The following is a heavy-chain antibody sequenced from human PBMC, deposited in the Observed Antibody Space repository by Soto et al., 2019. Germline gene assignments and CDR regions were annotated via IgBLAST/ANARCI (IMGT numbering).Heavy chain of an antibody. D-gene: IGHD3-22*01. Sequence: QITLKESGPTLVKPTQTLTLTCTFSGFSLSTSGVGVGWIRQPPGKALEWLALIYWDDDKRYSPSLKSRLTITKDTSKNQVVLTMTXXXXVXXXXYYXXXXXXXXXXXGYYYWGQGTLVTVSS. CDR3: XXXXXXXXXXGYYY. CDR2: IYWDDDK. J-gene: IGHJ4*02. V-gene: IGHV2-5*02. CDR1: GFSLSTSGVG.